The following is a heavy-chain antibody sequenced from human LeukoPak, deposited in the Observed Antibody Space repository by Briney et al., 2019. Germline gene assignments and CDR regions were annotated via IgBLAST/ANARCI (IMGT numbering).Heavy chain of an antibody. D-gene: IGHD6-19*01. CDR2: IYYSGST. CDR3: ARRMVAGAPFDY. V-gene: IGHV4-59*01. Sequence: SETLSLTCTVSGGSISSYYWSWIRQPPGKGLEWIGYIYYSGSTNYNPSLKSRVTISVDTSKNQFSLKLSSVTAADTAVYYCARRMVAGAPFDYWGQGTLVTVSS. CDR1: GGSISSYY. J-gene: IGHJ4*02.